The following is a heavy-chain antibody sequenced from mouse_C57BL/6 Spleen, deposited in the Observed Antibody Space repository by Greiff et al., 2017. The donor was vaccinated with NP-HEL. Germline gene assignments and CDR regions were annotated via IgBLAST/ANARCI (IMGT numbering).Heavy chain of an antibody. CDR1: GYAFSSSW. CDR2: IYPGDGDT. CDR3: ARSNYYGSSYRYFDV. V-gene: IGHV1-82*01. J-gene: IGHJ1*03. D-gene: IGHD1-1*01. Sequence: QVQLQQSGPELVKPGASVKISCKASGYAFSSSWMNWVKQRPGKGLEWIGRIYPGDGDTNYNGKFKGKATLTADKSSSTAYMQLSSLTSEDSAVYFCARSNYYGSSYRYFDVWGTGTTVTVSS.